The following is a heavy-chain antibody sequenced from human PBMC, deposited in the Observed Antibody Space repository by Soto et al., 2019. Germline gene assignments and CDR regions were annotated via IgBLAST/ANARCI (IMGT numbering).Heavy chain of an antibody. CDR3: ARLKRADMTTVTYHYLDL. J-gene: IGHJ2*01. Sequence: QVQLQESGTGLVKPSETLLLTCTVSGDSITNDYWSWIRQSPEKGLEYIAYINYSGDTNYTPSLKSRVTISLDTSKNQFSLKLSSVTAADTAIYYCARLKRADMTTVTYHYLDLWGRGTLVTVSS. V-gene: IGHV4-59*08. D-gene: IGHD4-17*01. CDR1: GDSITNDY. CDR2: INYSGDT.